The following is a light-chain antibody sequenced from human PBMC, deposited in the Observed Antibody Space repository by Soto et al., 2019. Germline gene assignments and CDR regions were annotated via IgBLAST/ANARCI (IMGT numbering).Light chain of an antibody. CDR1: SSDVGGYNY. CDR2: DVS. J-gene: IGLJ2*01. Sequence: QSALTQPASVSGSPGQSITISCTGTSSDVGGYNYVSWYQQHPGKAPKLMIYDVSIRPSGVSNRFSGSKSDNTASLTISGLQAEDEAHYYCSSYTTSSPHVVFGGGSQLTVL. V-gene: IGLV2-14*01. CDR3: SSYTTSSPHVV.